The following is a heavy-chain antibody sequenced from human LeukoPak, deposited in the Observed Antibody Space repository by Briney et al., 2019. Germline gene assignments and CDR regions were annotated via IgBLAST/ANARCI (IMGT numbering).Heavy chain of an antibody. D-gene: IGHD3-22*01. V-gene: IGHV4-4*07. Sequence: KPSETLTLTCTVSGGSISRYYWSWIRQPAGKGLEWIGRIYTSGSTNYNPSLKSRVTMSVDTSKNQFSLKLSSVTAADTAVYYCARGSSGYYYDMAFDIWGQGTMVTVSS. CDR3: ARGSSGYYYDMAFDI. J-gene: IGHJ3*02. CDR1: GGSISRYY. CDR2: IYTSGST.